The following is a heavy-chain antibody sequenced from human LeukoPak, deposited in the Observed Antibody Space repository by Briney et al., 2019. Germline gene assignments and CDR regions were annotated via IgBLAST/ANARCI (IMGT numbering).Heavy chain of an antibody. CDR3: ARREDNWFDP. D-gene: IGHD5-24*01. CDR2: IIPILGIA. V-gene: IGHV1-69*04. Sequence: SVKVSCKASGGTFSSYAISWVRQAPGQGLEWMGRIIPILGIANYAQKFQGRVTITADESTSTAYMELSSLRSEDTAVYYCARREDNWFDPWGQGTLVTVSS. J-gene: IGHJ5*02. CDR1: GGTFSSYA.